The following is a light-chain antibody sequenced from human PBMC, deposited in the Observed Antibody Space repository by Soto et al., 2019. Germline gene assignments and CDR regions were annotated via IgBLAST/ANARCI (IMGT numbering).Light chain of an antibody. CDR1: QSVSAW. CDR2: SAS. J-gene: IGKJ4*01. CDR3: QQYESYPLT. Sequence: DIQMTQSPSTLSASVGDRVTITCRASQSVSAWLAWYQQKPGKAPELLIYSASTVETGVPSRFSGSGSETEFTLTISSLRHDDVATYYCQQYESYPLTFGGGTRIEIK. V-gene: IGKV1-5*03.